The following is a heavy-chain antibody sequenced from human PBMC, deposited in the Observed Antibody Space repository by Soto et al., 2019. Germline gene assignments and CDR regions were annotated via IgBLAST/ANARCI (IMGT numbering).Heavy chain of an antibody. CDR2: ISSSSSTI. J-gene: IGHJ4*02. D-gene: IGHD1-20*01. CDR3: ARDINGWEFLIEY. CDR1: GVTFSGYA. Sequence: PGGSLRLSCAASGVTFSGYAMNWVRQAPGKGLEWVSYISSSSSTIYYADSVKGRFTISRDNAKNSLYLQMNSLRAEDTVVYYWARDINGWEFLIEYWGQGTLVTVSS. V-gene: IGHV3-48*01.